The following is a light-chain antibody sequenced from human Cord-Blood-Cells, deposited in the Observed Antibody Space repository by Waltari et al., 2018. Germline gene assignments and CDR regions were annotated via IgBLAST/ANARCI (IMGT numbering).Light chain of an antibody. V-gene: IGLV2-23*01. CDR2: EGS. Sequence: QSALTQPASVSGSPGQSITISCTGTSSDVGSYNLVSWYQQHPGKAPKLMIYEGSKRPSGVSNRFSGSKSGNTASLTISGLQAEGEADDYCCSYAGSSTLVVGGGTKLTVL. CDR3: CSYAGSSTLV. J-gene: IGLJ3*02. CDR1: SSDVGSYNL.